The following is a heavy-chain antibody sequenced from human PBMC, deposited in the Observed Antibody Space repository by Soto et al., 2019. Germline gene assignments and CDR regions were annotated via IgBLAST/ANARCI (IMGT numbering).Heavy chain of an antibody. CDR2: IYYSGST. V-gene: IGHV4-59*08. CDR3: ARSVVTAIHDY. J-gene: IGHJ4*02. Sequence: PSETLSLTCTVSGGSISSYYWSWIRQPPGKGLEWIGYIYYSGSTNYNPSLKSRVTISVDTSKNQFSLKLSSVTAADTAVYYCARSVVTAIHDYWGQGTLVTVSS. D-gene: IGHD2-21*02. CDR1: GGSISSYY.